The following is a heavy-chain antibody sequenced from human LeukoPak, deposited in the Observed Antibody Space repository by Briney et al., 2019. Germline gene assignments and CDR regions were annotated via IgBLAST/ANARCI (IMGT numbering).Heavy chain of an antibody. CDR1: GFTFSSYW. CDR3: AELGITMIGGV. Sequence: GGSLRLSCAASGFTFSSYWMSWVRQAPGKGLEWVSVIYSGGSTYYADSVKGRFTISRDNAKNSLYLQMNSLGAEDTAVYYCAELGITMIGGVWGKGTTVTISS. V-gene: IGHV3-66*01. J-gene: IGHJ6*04. D-gene: IGHD3-10*02. CDR2: IYSGGST.